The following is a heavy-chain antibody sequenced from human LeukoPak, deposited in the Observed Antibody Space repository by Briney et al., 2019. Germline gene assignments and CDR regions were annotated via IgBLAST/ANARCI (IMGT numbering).Heavy chain of an antibody. CDR1: GFTFSGFS. CDR2: IKQDGSER. V-gene: IGHV3-7*01. D-gene: IGHD3-10*01. J-gene: IGHJ4*02. CDR3: ARAGSHWHYVY. Sequence: GGSLRLSCAASGFTFSGFSMSWVRQSPTKGLEWVANIKQDGSERYYVDSVKGRFTISRDNAKNSLSLQMNNLKVEDTAVYYCARAGSHWHYVYWGQGTVVTVSS.